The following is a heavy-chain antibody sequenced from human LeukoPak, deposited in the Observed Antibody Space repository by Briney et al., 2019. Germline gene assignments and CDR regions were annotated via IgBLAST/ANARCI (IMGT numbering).Heavy chain of an antibody. J-gene: IGHJ4*02. D-gene: IGHD4-17*01. V-gene: IGHV3-30-3*01. Sequence: GGSLRLSCGASGFTFSSYAMHWVRQAPGKGLEGVAVISFDGSNKYYADSVKGRFTITRDNSKNTLYLQMNSLRVEDTAVYYCARDSAYGDYFIDYWGQGTLVTVSS. CDR2: ISFDGSNK. CDR1: GFTFSSYA. CDR3: ARDSAYGDYFIDY.